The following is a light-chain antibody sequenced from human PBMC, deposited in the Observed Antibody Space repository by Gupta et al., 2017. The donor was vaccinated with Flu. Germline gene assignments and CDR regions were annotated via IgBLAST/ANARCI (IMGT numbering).Light chain of an antibody. V-gene: IGLV1-47*01. CDR3: AAWDASGSGPGV. CDR1: NYNNGGSY. CDR2: RNN. J-gene: IGLJ3*02. Sequence: VTIACSGSNYNNGGSYGYGCLQLPETAPKHLIYRNNQRPSGGPDRFSGSKSCASASLAISGLRSEEEADYYCAAWDASGSGPGVFGGGTKVTVL.